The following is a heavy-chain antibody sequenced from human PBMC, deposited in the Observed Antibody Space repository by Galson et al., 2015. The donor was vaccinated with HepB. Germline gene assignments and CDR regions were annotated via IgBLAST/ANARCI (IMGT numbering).Heavy chain of an antibody. J-gene: IGHJ4*02. CDR3: AREGDTYRSGRYGS. D-gene: IGHD6-13*01. CDR2: ISYDGGTK. Sequence: SLRLSCAASAFTFSNYGMHWVRQAPGKGLEWVAVISYDGGTKYYADSVKGRFTISRDKSRNTLYLQMDSLRPEDTAVYFCAREGDTYRSGRYGSWGQGTLVTVSS. V-gene: IGHV3-30*03. CDR1: AFTFSNYG.